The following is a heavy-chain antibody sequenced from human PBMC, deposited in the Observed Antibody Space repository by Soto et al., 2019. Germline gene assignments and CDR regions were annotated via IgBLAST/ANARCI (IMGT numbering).Heavy chain of an antibody. CDR3: ARGVGSSPPRY. J-gene: IGHJ4*02. Sequence: SETLSLTCTIYGGSISVYYWSWIRQPPGQALEWIGYIYDSGSPYYNPSLRSRVIISADTSKNQISLKLTSATAADTAVYYFARGVGSSPPRYWGRGTLVTVSS. CDR1: GGSISVYY. V-gene: IGHV4-59*01. D-gene: IGHD1-26*01. CDR2: IYDSGSP.